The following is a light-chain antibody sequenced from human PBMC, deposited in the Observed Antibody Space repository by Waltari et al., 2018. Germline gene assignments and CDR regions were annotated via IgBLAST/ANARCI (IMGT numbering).Light chain of an antibody. CDR3: QQYYTTPFT. Sequence: DIVMTQSPDSLALSVGERASINCKSSQSVLYWSNNKNSLAWYQQKPGQPPKLLIYWASTRDSGVPDRFSGSWSGSDFTLTISSLQAEDVAVYYCQQYYTTPFTFGPGTKVAIK. J-gene: IGKJ3*01. V-gene: IGKV4-1*01. CDR1: QSVLYWSNNKNS. CDR2: WAS.